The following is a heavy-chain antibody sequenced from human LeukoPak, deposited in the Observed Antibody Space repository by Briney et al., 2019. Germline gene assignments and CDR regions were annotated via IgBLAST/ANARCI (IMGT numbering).Heavy chain of an antibody. J-gene: IGHJ4*02. D-gene: IGHD5-12*01. Sequence: YAESVKGRFTISRDNSKNTLFLQMNSLRAEDTAVFYCAKRSGYTTSWFFDFWGQGTLVTVSS. V-gene: IGHV3-23*01. CDR3: AKRSGYTTSWFFDF.